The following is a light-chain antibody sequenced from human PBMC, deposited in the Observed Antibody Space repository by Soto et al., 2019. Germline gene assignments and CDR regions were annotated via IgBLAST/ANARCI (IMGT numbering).Light chain of an antibody. J-gene: IGKJ4*01. CDR1: QNLGTLY. Sequence: EIVLTQSPGTLSLSPGERGTLSCRASQNLGTLYLAWFQQKSGQAPRLLIYSASRRATGIPDRFTGSGSGTDFTLTISSLEPEDFAVYYCQQRSTWPLTFGGGTKVEIK. CDR3: QQRSTWPLT. CDR2: SAS. V-gene: IGKV3-11*01.